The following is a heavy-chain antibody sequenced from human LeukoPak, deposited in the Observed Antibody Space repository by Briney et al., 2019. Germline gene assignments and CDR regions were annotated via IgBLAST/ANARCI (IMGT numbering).Heavy chain of an antibody. J-gene: IGHJ4*02. CDR3: ARDVSSGWYVVY. V-gene: IGHV1-46*01. Sequence: ASAKVSCKASGYTFTNYYMHWVRQAPGQGLEWMGMINPSGGSTAYAQKFQGRVTVTRDTSTSTVYMELSSLRSEDTAIYYCARDVSSGWYVVYWGQGTLVTVSS. CDR1: GYTFTNYY. D-gene: IGHD6-19*01. CDR2: INPSGGST.